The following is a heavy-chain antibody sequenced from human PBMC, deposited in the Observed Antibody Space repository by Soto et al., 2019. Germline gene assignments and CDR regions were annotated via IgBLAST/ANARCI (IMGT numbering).Heavy chain of an antibody. CDR3: ARRRSYDFWSGYTTNYYYGMDV. V-gene: IGHV1-69*13. CDR2: IIPIFGTA. J-gene: IGHJ6*02. CDR1: GGTFSSYA. Sequence: SVKVSCKASGGTFSSYAISWVRQAPGQGLEWMGGIIPIFGTANYAQKFQGRVTITADESTSTAYMELSSLRSEDTAVYYCARRRSYDFWSGYTTNYYYGMDVWGQGTTVTVSS. D-gene: IGHD3-3*01.